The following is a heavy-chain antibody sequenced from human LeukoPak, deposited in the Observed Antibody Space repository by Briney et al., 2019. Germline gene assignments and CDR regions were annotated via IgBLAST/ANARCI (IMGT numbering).Heavy chain of an antibody. Sequence: PGGSLRLSCAASGFTFDDYAMHWVRQAPGKGLEWVSGISWNGGSIGYADSVKGRFTISRDNAKNSLYLQMNSLRAEDTALYYCAKDRTYYYDSSGYSYDYWGQGTLVTVSS. V-gene: IGHV3-9*01. CDR2: ISWNGGSI. J-gene: IGHJ4*02. CDR3: AKDRTYYYDSSGYSYDY. CDR1: GFTFDDYA. D-gene: IGHD3-22*01.